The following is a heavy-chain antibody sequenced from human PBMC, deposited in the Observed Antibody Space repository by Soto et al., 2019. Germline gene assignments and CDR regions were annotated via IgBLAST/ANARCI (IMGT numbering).Heavy chain of an antibody. D-gene: IGHD4-4*01. CDR2: SSSSSTYI. J-gene: IGHJ6*02. CDR3: ARVYYSNLPYYFYYMDV. V-gene: IGHV3-21*01. CDR1: GFPFRSFR. Sequence: GVTLRLSCAVAGFPFRSFRLNWGRQAPERKLEWVSSSSSSSTYIYYADSVKGRFTIPRDNAKNSLYLQMNSLRAEDTAVYFCARVYYSNLPYYFYYMDVWGQGTTVTVSS.